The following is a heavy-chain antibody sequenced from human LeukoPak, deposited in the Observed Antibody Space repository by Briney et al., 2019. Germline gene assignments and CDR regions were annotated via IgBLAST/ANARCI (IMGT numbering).Heavy chain of an antibody. D-gene: IGHD2-2*02. CDR1: GGSISSYY. CDR2: IYYSGST. J-gene: IGHJ4*02. V-gene: IGHV4-59*01. Sequence: PSETLSLTCTVSGGSISSYYWSWIRQPPGKGLEWIGYIYYSGSTNYNPSLKSRVTISVDTSKNQFSLKLSSVTAADTAVYYCARARCSSTSCYSGKYYFDYWGQGTLVTVSS. CDR3: ARARCSSTSCYSGKYYFDY.